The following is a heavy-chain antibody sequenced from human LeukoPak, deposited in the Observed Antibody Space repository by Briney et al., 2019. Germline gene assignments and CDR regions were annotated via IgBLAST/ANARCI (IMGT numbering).Heavy chain of an antibody. CDR3: ARDRSSGYTHFDY. D-gene: IGHD3-22*01. CDR2: INPSGGST. CDR1: GYTFTSYG. Sequence: ASVKVSCKASGYTFTSYGISWVRQAPGQGLEWMGIINPSGGSTSYAQKFQGRVTMTRDTSTSTVYMELSSLRSEDTAVYYCARDRSSGYTHFDYWGQGTLVTASS. V-gene: IGHV1-46*01. J-gene: IGHJ4*02.